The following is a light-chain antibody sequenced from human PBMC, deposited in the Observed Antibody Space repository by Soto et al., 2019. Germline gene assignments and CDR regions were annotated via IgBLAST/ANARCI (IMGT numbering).Light chain of an antibody. V-gene: IGKV3-20*01. CDR3: QQYGTSRYI. CDR2: GIS. CDR1: QSVSRSY. J-gene: IGKJ2*01. Sequence: ETVLTQSPGTLSLSPGESATLSCRASQSVSRSYLAGYQQKPGQAPRLVIYGISSRDTGFPDRFSGSGSGTDVTLTISREEPEGCSVYYCQQYGTSRYIFGQGTKLESK.